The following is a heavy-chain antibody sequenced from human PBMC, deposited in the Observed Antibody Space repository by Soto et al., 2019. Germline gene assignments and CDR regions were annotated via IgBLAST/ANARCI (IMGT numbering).Heavy chain of an antibody. CDR1: GGTFSSYT. V-gene: IGHV1-69*08. J-gene: IGHJ5*02. Sequence: QVQLVQSGAEVKKPGSSVKVSCKASGGTFSSYTISWVRQAPGQGLEWMGRIIPILGIANYAQKFQGRVTITADKTTSTADMELSSLRSEDTAVYYCAIDRTSGAGSPFYWFDPWGQGTLGTVAS. D-gene: IGHD3-10*01. CDR2: IIPILGIA. CDR3: AIDRTSGAGSPFYWFDP.